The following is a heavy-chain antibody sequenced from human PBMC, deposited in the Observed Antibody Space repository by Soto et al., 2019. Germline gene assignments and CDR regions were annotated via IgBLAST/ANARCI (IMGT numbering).Heavy chain of an antibody. D-gene: IGHD3-10*01. Sequence: SVKVSCKASGGTFISYAISWVRQAPGQGLEWMGGIIPIFGTANYAQKFQGRVTITADESTSTAYMELSSLRSEDTAVYYCARSPHYYGSGSYYNGATKYYYYGMDVWGQGTTVTVSS. CDR3: ARSPHYYGSGSYYNGATKYYYYGMDV. CDR2: IIPIFGTA. J-gene: IGHJ6*02. V-gene: IGHV1-69*13. CDR1: GGTFISYA.